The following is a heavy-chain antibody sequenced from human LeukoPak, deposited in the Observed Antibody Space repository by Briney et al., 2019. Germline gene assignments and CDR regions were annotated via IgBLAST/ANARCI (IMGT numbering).Heavy chain of an antibody. CDR2: ISGSGGST. CDR3: AKEYDILTGYSPLDY. V-gene: IGHV3-23*01. CDR1: GFTFSSYA. J-gene: IGHJ4*02. D-gene: IGHD3-9*01. Sequence: PGGSLRLSCAASGFTFSSYAMSWVRQAPGKGLEWVPAISGSGGSTYYADSVKGRFTISRDNSKNTLYLQMNSLRAEDTAVYYCAKEYDILTGYSPLDYWGQGTLVTVSS.